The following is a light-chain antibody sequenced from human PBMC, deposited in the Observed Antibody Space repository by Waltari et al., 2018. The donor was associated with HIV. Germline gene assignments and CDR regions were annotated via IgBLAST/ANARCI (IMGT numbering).Light chain of an antibody. CDR2: GAS. Sequence: DIVMTQSPNSLAVSLGERATINCRSSRTILFSSDNRNCLAWYQQKPGQSPKLLIYGASTRASGVPDRFSGSGSGTNFSLTISTLQTDDVALYYCQQYYSLGPTFGGGTKVEIK. CDR1: RTILFSSDNRNC. V-gene: IGKV4-1*01. J-gene: IGKJ4*01. CDR3: QQYYSLGPT.